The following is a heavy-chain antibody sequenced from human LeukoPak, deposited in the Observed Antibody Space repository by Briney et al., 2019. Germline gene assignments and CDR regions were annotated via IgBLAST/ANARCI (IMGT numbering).Heavy chain of an antibody. D-gene: IGHD2-2*01. CDR2: ITTDGRRT. J-gene: IGHJ6*03. CDR3: GREVVVVPSTRGAYYYYYMDV. V-gene: IGHV3-74*01. CDR1: GFTISNQW. Sequence: GGSLTLSCAASGFTISNQWMHWVRQAPGKGLVWVSRITTDGRRTDYAASVQGRFTISRDNVKNTLYLQMNTLRHDDTAVYYCGREVVVVPSTRGAYYYYYMDVWGKGTTVSVSS.